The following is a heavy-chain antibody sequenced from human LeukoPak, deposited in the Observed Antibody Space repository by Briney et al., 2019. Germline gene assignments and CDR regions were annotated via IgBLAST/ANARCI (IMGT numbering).Heavy chain of an antibody. CDR3: AHRSTVLRGSSAFDY. V-gene: IGHV2-5*02. CDR1: GYSLSTSGVG. D-gene: IGHD1-26*01. Sequence: ESGPTLVNPKQTLTLTCTFSGYSLSTSGVGVGWIRQPPGKALEWLALIYWDDDKRYSPSLKSRPTITKDTSKNQVVLTMTNMDAVDTATYYCAHRSTVLRGSSAFDYWGQGTLVTVSS. CDR2: IYWDDDK. J-gene: IGHJ4*02.